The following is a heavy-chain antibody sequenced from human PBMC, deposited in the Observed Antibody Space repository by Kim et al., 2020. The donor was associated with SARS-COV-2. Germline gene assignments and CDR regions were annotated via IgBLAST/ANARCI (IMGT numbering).Heavy chain of an antibody. J-gene: IGHJ4*02. CDR3: ARGVGIGVVPAAIPYFDY. V-gene: IGHV4-34*01. Sequence: KGRVPISVDTSKNQFSLKLSSVTAADTAVYYCARGVGIGVVPAAIPYFDYWGQGTLVTVSS. D-gene: IGHD2-2*02.